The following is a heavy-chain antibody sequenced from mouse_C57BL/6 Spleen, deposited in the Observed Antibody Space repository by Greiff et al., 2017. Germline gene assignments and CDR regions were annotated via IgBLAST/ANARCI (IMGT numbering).Heavy chain of an antibody. CDR3: ARGGYDYDGGYAMNY. CDR2: ISSGSSTI. CDR1: GFTFSDYG. J-gene: IGHJ4*01. Sequence: EVQLVESGGGLVKPGGSLKLSCAASGFTFSDYGMHWVRQAPEKGLEWVAYISSGSSTIYYADTVKGRFTISRDNAKNTLFLQMTSLRSEDTAMYYCARGGYDYDGGYAMNYWGQGTSVTVSS. D-gene: IGHD2-4*01. V-gene: IGHV5-17*01.